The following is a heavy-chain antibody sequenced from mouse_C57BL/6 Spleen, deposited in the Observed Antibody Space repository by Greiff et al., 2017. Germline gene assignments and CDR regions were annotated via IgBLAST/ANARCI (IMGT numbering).Heavy chain of an antibody. CDR2: ISSGGDYI. CDR3: TRDRGSPLRAMDY. CDR1: GFTFSSYA. V-gene: IGHV5-9-1*02. Sequence: EVKLMESGEGLVKPGGSLKLSCAASGFTFSSYAMSWVRQTPEKRLEWVAYISSGGDYIYYADTVKGRFTISRDNARYTLYLQMSSLKSEDTAMYYCTRDRGSPLRAMDYWGQGTSVTVSS. J-gene: IGHJ4*01. D-gene: IGHD1-1*01.